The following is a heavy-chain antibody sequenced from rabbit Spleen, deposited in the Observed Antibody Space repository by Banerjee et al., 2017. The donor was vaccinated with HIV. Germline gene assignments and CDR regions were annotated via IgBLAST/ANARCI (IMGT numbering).Heavy chain of an antibody. CDR3: VRVGPSGHGYPYAL. J-gene: IGHJ4*01. D-gene: IGHD6-1*01. Sequence: QSLEESGGDLVKPGASLTLTCKVSGFTISNNYWICWVRQAPGKGLEWIGCIGTSGGDTWYASWVNGRFTITRSTSLNTVTLQLNSLTAADTATYFCVRVGPSGHGYPYALWGPGTLVTVS. CDR2: IGTSGGDT. V-gene: IGHV1S43*01. CDR1: GFTISNNYW.